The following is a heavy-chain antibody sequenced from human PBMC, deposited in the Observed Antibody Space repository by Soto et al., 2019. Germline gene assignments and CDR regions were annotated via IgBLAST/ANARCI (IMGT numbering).Heavy chain of an antibody. CDR2: IDPSDAYT. D-gene: IGHD6-13*01. Sequence: EVQLVQSGAEVKKPGESLRISCNGSGYSFTSYWISWVRQMPGKGLEGMGRIDPSDAYTNYSPSFQGHVTISAAKSISTAYLQWSSLKASDTAMYYCARLQAAAGDNDLTFDYWGQGTLVTVSS. V-gene: IGHV5-10-1*01. CDR3: ARLQAAAGDNDLTFDY. J-gene: IGHJ4*02. CDR1: GYSFTSYW.